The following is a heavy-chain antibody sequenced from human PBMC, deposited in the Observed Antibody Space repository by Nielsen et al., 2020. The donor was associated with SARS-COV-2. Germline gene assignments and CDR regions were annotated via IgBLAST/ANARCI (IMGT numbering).Heavy chain of an antibody. CDR1: GFTFSSYG. Sequence: GESLKISCAASGFTFSSYGMHWVRQDPGKGLEWVAVISYDGSNKYYADSVKGRFTISRDNSKNTLYLQMNSLRAEDTAVYYCARDYDFPEGYGMDVWGQGTTVTVSS. CDR3: ARDYDFPEGYGMDV. V-gene: IGHV3-30*03. CDR2: ISYDGSNK. D-gene: IGHD3-3*01. J-gene: IGHJ6*02.